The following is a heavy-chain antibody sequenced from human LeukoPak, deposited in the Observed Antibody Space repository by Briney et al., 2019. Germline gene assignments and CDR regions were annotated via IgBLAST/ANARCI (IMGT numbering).Heavy chain of an antibody. CDR1: GFTFSSYG. J-gene: IGHJ4*02. V-gene: IGHV3-33*01. CDR2: IWFDGSKE. D-gene: IGHD4-23*01. Sequence: GRSLRLSCAASGFTFSSYGMHWVRQAPGKGLEWVAVIWFDGSKEYYEDSVNGRFTISRDSSKTTLHLQMNRLRAEDTAVYYCARSRGGNSSGVGDNFDHWGQGTLVTVSS. CDR3: ARSRGGNSSGVGDNFDH.